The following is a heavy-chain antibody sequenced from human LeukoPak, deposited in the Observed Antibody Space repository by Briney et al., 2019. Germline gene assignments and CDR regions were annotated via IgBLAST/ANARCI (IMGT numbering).Heavy chain of an antibody. V-gene: IGHV1-58*01. CDR1: GFTFTSSA. CDR2: IVVGSGNT. Sequence: GTSVKVSCKASGFTFTSSAVQWVRQARGQRLEWIGWIVVGSGNTNYAQKFQERVTITRDMSTSTAYMELSSLRSEDTAVYYCARALSGSEGSYWGQGTLVTVSS. J-gene: IGHJ4*02. CDR3: ARALSGSEGSY. D-gene: IGHD1-26*01.